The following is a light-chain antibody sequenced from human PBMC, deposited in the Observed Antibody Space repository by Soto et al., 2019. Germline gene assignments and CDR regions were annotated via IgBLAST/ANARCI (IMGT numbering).Light chain of an antibody. V-gene: IGLV2-14*01. CDR2: EVS. Sequence: ALAQPASVSGSPGQSITISCTGSSSDVGGYKYVSWYQQHPGKAPKLMIYEVSNRPSGVSNRFSGSKSGNTASLTISGLQDEDEAYYYCNSYTSSNTRLFGGGTKVTV. CDR3: NSYTSSNTRL. J-gene: IGLJ2*01. CDR1: SSDVGGYKY.